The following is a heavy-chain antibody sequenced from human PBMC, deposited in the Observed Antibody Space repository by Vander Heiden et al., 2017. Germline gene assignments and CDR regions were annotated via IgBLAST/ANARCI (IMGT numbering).Heavy chain of an antibody. CDR2: ISGSGGST. J-gene: IGHJ4*02. CDR1: GFTFSSYA. Sequence: EVQLLESGGGLVQPGGSLRLSCAASGFTFSSYAMSWSRQAPGKGLEWVSAISGSGGSTYYADSVKGRFTISRDNSKNTLYLQMNSLRAEDTAVYYCAKDRSAANEYSSSGGFDYWGQGTLVTVSS. CDR3: AKDRSAANEYSSSGGFDY. D-gene: IGHD6-6*01. V-gene: IGHV3-23*01.